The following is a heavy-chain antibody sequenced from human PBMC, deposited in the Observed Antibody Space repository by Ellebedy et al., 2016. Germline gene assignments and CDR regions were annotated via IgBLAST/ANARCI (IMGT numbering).Heavy chain of an antibody. V-gene: IGHV4-59*01. CDR1: GGSISRYY. CDR2: IYYTGTT. CDR3: ARKGGVSFGELPIDY. J-gene: IGHJ4*02. Sequence: SETLSLTCIVSGGSISRYYWSWIRQPPGRGLEWIGNIYYTGTTHYNPSLQSRVTISLDTSKNQFSLRLTSVTAADTAVYYCARKGGVSFGELPIDYWGQGTLVTVSS. D-gene: IGHD3-10*01.